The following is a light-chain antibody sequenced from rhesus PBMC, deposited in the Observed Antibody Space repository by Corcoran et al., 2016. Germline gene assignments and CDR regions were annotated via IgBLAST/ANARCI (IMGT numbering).Light chain of an antibody. J-gene: IGKJ4*01. V-gene: IGKV2-58*03. CDR3: MQGTHWPVT. CDR1: QSLLHSNGYTY. Sequence: DVVMTQSPLSLSVTPGQSASISCRSRQSLLHSNGYTYLSWFQQKQGQPSRRLSYKVSNRDSGVPDRFSGTGAGTDFTLKLSRVQAEDFVLYFCMQGTHWPVTFGGGTKVEIK. CDR2: KVS.